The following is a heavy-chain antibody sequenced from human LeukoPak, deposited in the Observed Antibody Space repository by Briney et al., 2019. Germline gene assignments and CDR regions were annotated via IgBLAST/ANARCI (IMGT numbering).Heavy chain of an antibody. CDR3: ARDLCSSTSCYDDDYYGMDV. CDR2: MNPNSSNT. Sequence: GASVKVSCKASGYTFTSYDINWVRQATGQGLEWMGWMNPNSSNTGYAQKFQGRVIMNPNSSNTGYTQKFQGRVIMTRNTSISTAYMELSSLRSEDTAVYYCARDLCSSTSCYDDDYYGMDVWGQGTTVTVSS. CDR1: GYTFTSYD. V-gene: IGHV1-8*01. D-gene: IGHD2-2*01. J-gene: IGHJ6*02.